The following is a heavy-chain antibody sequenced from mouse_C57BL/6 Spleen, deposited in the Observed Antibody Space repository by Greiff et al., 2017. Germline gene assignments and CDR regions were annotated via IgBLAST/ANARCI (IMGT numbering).Heavy chain of an antibody. Sequence: VQLQQSGAELARPGASVKMSCKASGYTFTSYTMHWVKQRPGPGLAWIGYINPSRGYTKYNQKFKDKATLTADKSSSTAYMQLSSLTSEDSAVYYCARDGGKAQATDYWGQGTTLTVSS. CDR3: ARDGGKAQATDY. V-gene: IGHV1-4*01. CDR1: GYTFTSYT. J-gene: IGHJ2*01. CDR2: INPSRGYT. D-gene: IGHD3-2*02.